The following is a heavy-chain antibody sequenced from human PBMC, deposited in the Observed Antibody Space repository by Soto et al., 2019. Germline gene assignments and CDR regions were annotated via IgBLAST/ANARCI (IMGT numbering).Heavy chain of an antibody. D-gene: IGHD6-13*01. CDR3: ARDHARIAAAGRGGDYMDV. CDR1: GGSFSGYY. V-gene: IGHV4-34*01. Sequence: SETLSLTCAVYGGSFSGYYWSWIRQPPGKGLERIGEINHSGSTNYNPSLKSRVTISVDTSKNQFSLKLSSVTAADTAVYYCARDHARIAAAGRGGDYMDVWGKGTTVTVSS. J-gene: IGHJ6*03. CDR2: INHSGST.